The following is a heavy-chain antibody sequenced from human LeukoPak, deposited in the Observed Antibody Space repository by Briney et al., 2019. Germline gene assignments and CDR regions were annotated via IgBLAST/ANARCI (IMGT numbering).Heavy chain of an antibody. Sequence: ASVKVSCKASGYTFTSYGISWVRQAPGQGLEWMGWINPNSGGTNYAQKFQGRVTMTRDTSISTAYMELSRLRSDDTAVYSCARGRMTTVTTGKYYYYYMDVWGKGTTVTVSS. J-gene: IGHJ6*03. D-gene: IGHD4-17*01. CDR2: INPNSGGT. CDR1: GYTFTSYG. V-gene: IGHV1-2*02. CDR3: ARGRMTTVTTGKYYYYYMDV.